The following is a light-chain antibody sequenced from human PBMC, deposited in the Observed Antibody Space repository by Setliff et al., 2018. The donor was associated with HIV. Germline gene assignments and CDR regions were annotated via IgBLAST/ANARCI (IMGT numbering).Light chain of an antibody. CDR3: AAWDDSLKRV. CDR1: SSNIGSNT. V-gene: IGLV1-44*01. CDR2: RNS. J-gene: IGLJ2*01. Sequence: QSALTQPPSASGTPGQRVTISCSGSSSNIGSNTVNWYQQLPGTAPKLLIYRNSQRPSGVPDRFSGSKSGTSASLAISGLQSEDEADYYCAAWDDSLKRVFGGGTKLTVL.